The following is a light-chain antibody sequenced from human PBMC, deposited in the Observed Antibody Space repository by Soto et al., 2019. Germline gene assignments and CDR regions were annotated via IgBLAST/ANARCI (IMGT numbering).Light chain of an antibody. CDR2: GAS. J-gene: IGKJ1*01. CDR1: QSVSSSY. Sequence: EIGLTQSACTLSWSPGERATLSWGASQSVSSSYLAWYQQNHGQAPRPLIYGASTRATGIPDRFSGSGSGTDFNLTISRLEPEDFAVYYCQQYGSSPRTFGQGTKVDIK. CDR3: QQYGSSPRT. V-gene: IGKV3-20*01.